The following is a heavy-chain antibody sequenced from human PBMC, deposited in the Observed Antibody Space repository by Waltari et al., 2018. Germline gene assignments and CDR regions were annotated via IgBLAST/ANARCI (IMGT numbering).Heavy chain of an antibody. D-gene: IGHD4-17*01. J-gene: IGHJ4*02. V-gene: IGHV3-9*01. CDR3: AKALTDYGDSLDY. CDR2: ISWNRGSI. Sequence: EVQLVESGGGLVQPGRSLRLSCAASGFTFDDYAMHWVRQAPGKGLEWVSGISWNRGSIGYADSVKGRFTISRDNAKNSLYLQMNSLRAEDTALYYCAKALTDYGDSLDYWGQGTLVTVSS. CDR1: GFTFDDYA.